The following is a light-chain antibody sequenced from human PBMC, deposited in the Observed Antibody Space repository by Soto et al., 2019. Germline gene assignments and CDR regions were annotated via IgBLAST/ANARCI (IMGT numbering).Light chain of an antibody. CDR2: ATS. Sequence: EIVLTQSPGSLSLSPGERVTLSCRASQSINSAHLAWYQQRPGQAPRLLIYATSRRATGTPDRFSGSGAGTDFTLTISGLEPEDFAVYYCPLYGRSPQFGQGTKLEIK. V-gene: IGKV3-20*01. J-gene: IGKJ2*01. CDR3: PLYGRSPQ. CDR1: QSINSAH.